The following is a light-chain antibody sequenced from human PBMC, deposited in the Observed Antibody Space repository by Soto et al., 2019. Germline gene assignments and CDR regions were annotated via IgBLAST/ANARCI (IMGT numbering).Light chain of an antibody. CDR2: WAS. CDR1: QSVLYSADNKNY. V-gene: IGKV4-1*01. CDR3: QQYYSTPLT. J-gene: IGKJ1*01. Sequence: DIVMTQSPDSLAVSLGERATINCKSSQSVLYSADNKNYLAWYQQKPGQPPKLLIYWASTRESGVPDRFSGSESGTDFTLTIRSLQAEDVSVYYCQQYYSTPLTFEQGTNGEIK.